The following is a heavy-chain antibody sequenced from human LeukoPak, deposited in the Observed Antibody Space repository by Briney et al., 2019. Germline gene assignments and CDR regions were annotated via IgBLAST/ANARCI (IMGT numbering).Heavy chain of an antibody. J-gene: IGHJ4*02. CDR2: INQDGSVK. D-gene: IGHD2-8*02. CDR3: ARGVWSSDY. V-gene: IGHV3-7*01. Sequence: GGSLRLSCAASGFAFSTYWMDWVRQAPGKGLEWVGNINQDGSVKHYVDSVRGRFTISRDNARNSVYLQMSALRVEDTAVYYCARGVWSSDYWGQGTLVTVSS. CDR1: GFAFSTYW.